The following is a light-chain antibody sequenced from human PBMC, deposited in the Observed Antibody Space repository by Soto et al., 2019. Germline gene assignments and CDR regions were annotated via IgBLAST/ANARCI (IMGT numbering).Light chain of an antibody. CDR2: EDN. CDR3: QSYDTSNVV. Sequence: NFMLTQPRSVSASPGKTVTISCTRSSGSIVDNYVQWYQQRPGSAPVILIYEDNLRPSGVPDRFSVSIDSSSNSASLSISGLETEDEADYYCQSYDTSNVVFGGGTKLTVL. CDR1: SGSIVDNY. J-gene: IGLJ2*01. V-gene: IGLV6-57*03.